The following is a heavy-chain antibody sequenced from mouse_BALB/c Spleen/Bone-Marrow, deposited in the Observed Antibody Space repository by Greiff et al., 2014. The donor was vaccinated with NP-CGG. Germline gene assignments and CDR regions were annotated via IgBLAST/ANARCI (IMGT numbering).Heavy chain of an antibody. CDR3: ARAYRYDGGYYYAMDY. J-gene: IGHJ4*01. Sequence: EVQLVESGGGSVKSGGSLKLSCAASGFTFSSYAMSWVRQSPEKRLEWVAEISSGGSYTYYPDTVTGRFTISRDNAKNTLYLEMSSLRSEDTAMYYCARAYRYDGGYYYAMDYWGQGTSVTVSS. V-gene: IGHV5-9-4*01. D-gene: IGHD2-14*01. CDR1: GFTFSSYA. CDR2: ISSGGSYT.